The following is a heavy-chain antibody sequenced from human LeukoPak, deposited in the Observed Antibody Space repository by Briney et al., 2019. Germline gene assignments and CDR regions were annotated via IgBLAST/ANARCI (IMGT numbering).Heavy chain of an antibody. V-gene: IGHV3-43*02. Sequence: GGSLRLSCAASGFTFDDYAMHWVRQGPGKGLEWVSFISGAGSTTYYADSAKGRFTISRDNSKNSLYLQMNSLTTEDIAFYYCAKDTKFYYDFGAGYFDFWGQGTLATVSS. CDR1: GFTFDDYA. D-gene: IGHD3-22*01. J-gene: IGHJ4*02. CDR3: AKDTKFYYDFGAGYFDF. CDR2: ISGAGSTT.